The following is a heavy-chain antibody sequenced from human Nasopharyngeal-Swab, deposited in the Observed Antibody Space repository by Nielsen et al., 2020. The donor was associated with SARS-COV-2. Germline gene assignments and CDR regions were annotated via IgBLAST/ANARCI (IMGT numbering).Heavy chain of an antibody. Sequence: WIRQPPGKGLEWIGEINHSGSTNYNPSLKSRVTISVDTSKNQFSLKLSSVTAADTAVYYCARGPDRNYDFWSGYYTPSSYYYYYMDVWGKGTTVTASS. V-gene: IGHV4-34*01. CDR3: ARGPDRNYDFWSGYYTPSSYYYYYMDV. CDR2: INHSGST. D-gene: IGHD3-3*01. J-gene: IGHJ6*03.